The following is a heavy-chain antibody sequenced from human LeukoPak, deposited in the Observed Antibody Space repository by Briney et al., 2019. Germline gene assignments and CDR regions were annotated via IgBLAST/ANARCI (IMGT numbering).Heavy chain of an antibody. J-gene: IGHJ6*03. Sequence: PSETLSLTCTVSGGSISSYYWSWVRQPPGKGLEWIGFVYYTGSTNYSPSLKSRVTISVDTSKSQFSLKLRSVTAADTAVYYCTRGSIAYYYMDVWGKGTTVTISS. D-gene: IGHD3-22*01. CDR3: TRGSIAYYYMDV. CDR1: GGSISSYY. CDR2: VYYTGST. V-gene: IGHV4-59*01.